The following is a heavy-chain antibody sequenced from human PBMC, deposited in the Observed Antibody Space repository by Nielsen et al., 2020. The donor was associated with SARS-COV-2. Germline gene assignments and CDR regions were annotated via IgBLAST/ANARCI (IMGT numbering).Heavy chain of an antibody. V-gene: IGHV3-7*01. D-gene: IGHD1-26*01. J-gene: IGHJ4*02. CDR1: GFSLSNYW. CDR3: VRDTGAWDFDN. Sequence: GGSLRLSCVGSGFSLSNYWMSWVRQAPGRGLEWVANIRRDSGARFYVDSVKGRFTISRDNAKNSLYLQMNSLRAEDTAVYYCVRDTGAWDFDNWGQGALVTVSS. CDR2: IRRDSGAR.